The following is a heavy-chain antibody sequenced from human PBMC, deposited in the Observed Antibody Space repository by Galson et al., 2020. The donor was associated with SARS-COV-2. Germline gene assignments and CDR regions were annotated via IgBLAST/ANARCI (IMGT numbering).Heavy chain of an antibody. Sequence: GGPLRLSCAVSGFTVSSNYMSWVRQAPEKGLEWVSVIYSDGSTSYADSVKGRFTISRDNSKNTLYLQMNSLRAKDTAVYYCARRTSSSGPAFDIWGQGTMVTVSS. V-gene: IGHV3-53*01. CDR2: IYSDGST. CDR1: GFTVSSNY. D-gene: IGHD6-13*01. J-gene: IGHJ3*02. CDR3: ARRTSSSGPAFDI.